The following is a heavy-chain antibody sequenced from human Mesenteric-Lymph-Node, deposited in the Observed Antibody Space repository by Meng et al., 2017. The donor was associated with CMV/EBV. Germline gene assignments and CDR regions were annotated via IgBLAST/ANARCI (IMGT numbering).Heavy chain of an antibody. Sequence: TLSLTCTVSGGSISSYYWSWIRQPPGKGLEWIGYIYYSGSTNYNPSLKSRVTISVDTSKNQFSLKLSSVTAADTAVYYCARSGTGFDPWGQGTLVTVSS. CDR3: ARSGTGFDP. CDR1: GGSISSYY. V-gene: IGHV4-59*01. J-gene: IGHJ5*02. CDR2: IYYSGST. D-gene: IGHD1-1*01.